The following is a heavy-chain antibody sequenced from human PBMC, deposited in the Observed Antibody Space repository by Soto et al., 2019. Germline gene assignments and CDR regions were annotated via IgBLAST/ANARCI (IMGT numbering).Heavy chain of an antibody. D-gene: IGHD2-2*01. CDR1: GGSISSGGYY. Sequence: QVQLQESGPGLVKPSQTLSLTCTVSGGSISSGGYYWSWIRQHPGKGLEWIAYIYYSGSTYYNPSLKSRVTISVDTSKNQFSLKLSSVTAADTAVYYCARSSTSANYFDYWGQGTLVTVSS. CDR3: ARSSTSANYFDY. CDR2: IYYSGST. V-gene: IGHV4-31*03. J-gene: IGHJ4*02.